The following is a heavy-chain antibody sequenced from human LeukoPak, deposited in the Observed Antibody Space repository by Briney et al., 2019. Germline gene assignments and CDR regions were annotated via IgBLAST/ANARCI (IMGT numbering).Heavy chain of an antibody. CDR3: ARDTGGRIGY. J-gene: IGHJ4*02. CDR1: GYSIRNGYF. V-gene: IGHV4-38-2*02. D-gene: IGHD3-16*01. Sequence: PSETLSLTCTVSGYSIRNGYFWGWVRQSPGKGLEWIGNIHQSGSTSYNPSLKSRVTISVDTSKNQFSLKLSSVTAADTAVYYCARDTGGRIGYWGQGTLVTVSS. CDR2: IHQSGST.